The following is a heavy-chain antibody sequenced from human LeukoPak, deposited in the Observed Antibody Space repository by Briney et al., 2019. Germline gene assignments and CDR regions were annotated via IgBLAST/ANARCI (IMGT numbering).Heavy chain of an antibody. CDR1: GGSISSSSYY. CDR2: IYYSGST. D-gene: IGHD1-26*01. J-gene: IGHJ4*02. Sequence: SETLSLTCTVSGGSISSSSYYWGWIRQPPGKGLEWIGSIYYSGSTYYNPSLKSRVTISVDTSKNQFSLKLSSVTAADTAVYYCARQPRREWELRDYWGQGTLVTVSS. CDR3: ARQPRREWELRDY. V-gene: IGHV4-39*01.